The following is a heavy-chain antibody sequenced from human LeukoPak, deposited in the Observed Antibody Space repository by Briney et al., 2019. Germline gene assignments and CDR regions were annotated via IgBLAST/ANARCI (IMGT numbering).Heavy chain of an antibody. D-gene: IGHD2-21*02. Sequence: PGGSLRLSCAAFGFTLSSYRMDWVRQVPGKGLEWVSYISSSTSTIYYADSLKGRFTISRDNAKNSLYLQMNSLRDDDTAVYYCGRDQDCGGDCYSGYFDYWGQGTLVTVSS. CDR2: ISSSTSTI. V-gene: IGHV3-48*02. CDR3: GRDQDCGGDCYSGYFDY. J-gene: IGHJ4*02. CDR1: GFTLSSYR.